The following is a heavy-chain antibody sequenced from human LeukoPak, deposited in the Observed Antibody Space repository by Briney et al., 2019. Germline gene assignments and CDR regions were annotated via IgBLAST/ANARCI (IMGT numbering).Heavy chain of an antibody. CDR2: ISTYNGNT. CDR3: ARDSGTRGYSDY. Sequence: ASVKVSCKASGYTFTSHGISWVRQAPGQGLEWMGWISTYNGNTNYAQKFQGRVTMTRDTSTSTVYMELSSLRSEDTAVYYCARDSGTRGYSDYWGQGTLVTVSS. V-gene: IGHV1-18*01. CDR1: GYTFTSHG. D-gene: IGHD3-22*01. J-gene: IGHJ4*02.